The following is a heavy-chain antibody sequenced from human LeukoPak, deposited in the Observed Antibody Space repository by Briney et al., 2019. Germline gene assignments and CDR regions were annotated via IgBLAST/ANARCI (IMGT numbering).Heavy chain of an antibody. Sequence: ASVKVSCKASGYTFTGYYMHWVRQAPGQGLEWMGWINPNSGGTNYAQKFQGRVTMTRDTSISTAYMELRNLRSDDTAVYYCARGGFDYYGTGRAFDVWGQGTLVTVSS. CDR1: GYTFTGYY. D-gene: IGHD3-10*01. J-gene: IGHJ4*02. CDR2: INPNSGGT. V-gene: IGHV1-2*02. CDR3: ARGGFDYYGTGRAFDV.